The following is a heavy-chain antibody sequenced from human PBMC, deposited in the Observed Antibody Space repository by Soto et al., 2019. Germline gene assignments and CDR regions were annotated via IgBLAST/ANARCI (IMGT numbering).Heavy chain of an antibody. CDR1: GGSFSGYY. CDR2: IYYSGST. V-gene: IGHV4-59*08. J-gene: IGHJ4*02. CDR3: ARHNYGSGSTYFDY. D-gene: IGHD3-10*01. Sequence: SETLSLTCAVYGGSFSGYYWTWILQPPWTGLEWIGYIYYSGSTNYNPSLKSRVTISVDTSKNQFSLKLNSMTAADTAVYYCARHNYGSGSTYFDYWGQGTLVTVSS.